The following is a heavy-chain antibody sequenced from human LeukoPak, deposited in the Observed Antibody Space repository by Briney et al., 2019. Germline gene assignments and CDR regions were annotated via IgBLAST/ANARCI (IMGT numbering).Heavy chain of an antibody. CDR3: ARVFWWFGEGPWFDP. J-gene: IGHJ5*02. V-gene: IGHV4-34*01. D-gene: IGHD3-10*01. Sequence: SETLSLTCTVSGGSISGYYWSWIRQPPGKGLEWIGEINHSGSTNYNPSLKSRVTISVDTSKNQFSLKLSSVTAADTAVYYCARVFWWFGEGPWFDPWGQGTLVTVSS. CDR2: INHSGST. CDR1: GGSISGYY.